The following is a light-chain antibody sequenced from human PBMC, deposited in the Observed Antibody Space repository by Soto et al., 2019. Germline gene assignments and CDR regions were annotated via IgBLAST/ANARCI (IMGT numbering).Light chain of an antibody. CDR1: SSDVGGYNY. CDR3: SSYGGSNTVV. CDR2: EVS. Sequence: QSALTQPPSASGSPGQSVTISCTGSSSDVGGYNYVSWYQQHPGKAPKLMIYEVSKRPSGVPDRLPGSKSVNTASLTVYGXXPEEXADYYCSSYGGSNTVVFGGGTKLTV. V-gene: IGLV2-8*01. J-gene: IGLJ2*01.